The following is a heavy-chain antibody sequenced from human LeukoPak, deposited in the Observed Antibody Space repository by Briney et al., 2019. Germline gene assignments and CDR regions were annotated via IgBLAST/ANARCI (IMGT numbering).Heavy chain of an antibody. Sequence: ASVKVSCKASGYTFTGYYMHWVRQVPGQGLEWMGWINPNSGGTNYAQKFQGRVTMTGDTSISTAYMELSRLRSDDTAVYYCARFDTSGSLPYYFDYWGQGTLVTVSS. CDR1: GYTFTGYY. J-gene: IGHJ4*02. V-gene: IGHV1-2*02. D-gene: IGHD1-26*01. CDR3: ARFDTSGSLPYYFDY. CDR2: INPNSGGT.